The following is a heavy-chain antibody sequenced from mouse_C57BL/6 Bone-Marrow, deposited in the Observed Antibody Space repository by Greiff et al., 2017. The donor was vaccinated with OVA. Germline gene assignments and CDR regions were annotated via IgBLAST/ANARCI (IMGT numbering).Heavy chain of an antibody. CDR1: GYTFTDYY. CDR3: ALWLRRPYYYAMDY. D-gene: IGHD2-2*01. CDR2: INPYNGGT. Sequence: EVQLQPSGPVLVKPGASVKMSCKASGYTFTDYYMNWVKQSHGKSLEWIGVINPYNGGTSYNQKFKGKATLTVDKASSTAYMELNSLTSEDSAVYYCALWLRRPYYYAMDYWGQGTSVTVSS. V-gene: IGHV1-19*01. J-gene: IGHJ4*01.